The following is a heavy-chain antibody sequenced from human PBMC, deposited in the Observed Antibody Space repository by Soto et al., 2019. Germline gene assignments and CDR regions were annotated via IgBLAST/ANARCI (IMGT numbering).Heavy chain of an antibody. V-gene: IGHV3-15*07. CDR3: TTGRWYYDSSGYYYFDY. Sequence: PGVSLRHSCAASGFTCINAWMNRVRQAPGKGLEWVGRIKSKTDGGTTDYAAPVKGRFTISRDDSKNTLYLQMNSLKTEDTAVYYCTTGRWYYDSSGYYYFDYWGQGTLVTVSS. D-gene: IGHD3-22*01. J-gene: IGHJ4*02. CDR1: GFTCINAW. CDR2: IKSKTDGGTT.